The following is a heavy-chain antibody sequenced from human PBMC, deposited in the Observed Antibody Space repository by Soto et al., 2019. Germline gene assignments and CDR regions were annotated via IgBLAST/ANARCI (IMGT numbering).Heavy chain of an antibody. V-gene: IGHV3-74*03. J-gene: IGHJ6*02. Sequence: EVQLVESGGGLVQPGGSLRLSCAASGFTFNTYWMHWVRQAPGKGLVWVSRANSDGSSTTYADSVKGRFTISRDNARNTLYLQMNSLRAEDTAVYHCTRVVRFGSAEYSYSYGMDVWGQGTTVTVSS. CDR1: GFTFNTYW. CDR3: TRVVRFGSAEYSYSYGMDV. D-gene: IGHD3-10*01. CDR2: ANSDGSST.